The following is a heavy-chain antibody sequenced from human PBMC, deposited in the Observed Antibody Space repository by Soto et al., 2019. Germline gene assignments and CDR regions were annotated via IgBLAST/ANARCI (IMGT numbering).Heavy chain of an antibody. CDR2: ISYDGSNN. CDR3: AKDGYSGYDIDY. J-gene: IGHJ4*02. Sequence: GSRRLSFGASGLSLSSSGIPWFRQAPGKGLEWVAVISYDGSNNYSADSVKGRFTISRDNSKNTLYLPMNSLRAEDTAVYYCAKDGYSGYDIDYWGQGNLVTVSS. V-gene: IGHV3-30*18. CDR1: GLSLSSSG. D-gene: IGHD5-12*01.